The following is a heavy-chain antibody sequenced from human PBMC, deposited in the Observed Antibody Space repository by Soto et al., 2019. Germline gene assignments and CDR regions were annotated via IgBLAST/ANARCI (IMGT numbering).Heavy chain of an antibody. CDR1: GGSISSGGYY. CDR2: IYYSGST. D-gene: IGHD2-8*01. V-gene: IGHV4-31*03. Sequence: KPSETLSLTCTVSGGSISSGGYYWSWIRQHPGKGLEWIGYIYYSGSTYYNPSLKSRVTISVDTSKNQFSLKLSSVTAGDTAVYYCARAPGGTNGVEYYGMDVWGQGTTVSVS. CDR3: ARAPGGTNGVEYYGMDV. J-gene: IGHJ6*02.